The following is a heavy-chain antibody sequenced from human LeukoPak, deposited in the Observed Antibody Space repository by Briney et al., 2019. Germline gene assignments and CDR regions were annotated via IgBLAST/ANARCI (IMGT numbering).Heavy chain of an antibody. Sequence: GGSLRLSCAASGFTFSDYNMSWIRQAPGKGLQYISYINTTGGSIFYVDSVKGRFTISRDNAKNTLYLQMNSLRAEDTAVYYCARDTYSGSSVYWGQGTLVTVSS. CDR3: ARDTYSGSSVY. V-gene: IGHV3-11*04. D-gene: IGHD1-26*01. CDR2: INTTGGSI. CDR1: GFTFSDYN. J-gene: IGHJ4*02.